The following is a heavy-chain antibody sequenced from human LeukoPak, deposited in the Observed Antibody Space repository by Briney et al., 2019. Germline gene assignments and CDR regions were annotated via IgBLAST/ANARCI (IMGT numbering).Heavy chain of an antibody. Sequence: GGSLRLSCAASGFTFSSYGMHWVRQAPGKGLEWVAFIRYDGSNKYYADSVKGRFTISRDNSKNTLYLQMNSLRAEDTAVYYCAKGKIEMATYYFDYWGQGTLVTVSS. V-gene: IGHV3-30*02. CDR1: GFTFSSYG. D-gene: IGHD5-24*01. CDR2: IRYDGSNK. CDR3: AKGKIEMATYYFDY. J-gene: IGHJ4*02.